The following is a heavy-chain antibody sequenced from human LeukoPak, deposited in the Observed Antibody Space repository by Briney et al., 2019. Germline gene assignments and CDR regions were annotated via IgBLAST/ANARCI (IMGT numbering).Heavy chain of an antibody. CDR1: GFTVSSNY. Sequence: GGALRLSCAASGFTVSSNYMSWVRQAPGKGLEWVSVIYSGGSTYYADSVKGRFTISRDNSKNTLYLQMNSLRAEDTAVYYCAKDHHYYDSSGYDAFDIWGQGTMVTVSS. D-gene: IGHD3-22*01. CDR2: IYSGGST. CDR3: AKDHHYYDSSGYDAFDI. J-gene: IGHJ3*02. V-gene: IGHV3-53*01.